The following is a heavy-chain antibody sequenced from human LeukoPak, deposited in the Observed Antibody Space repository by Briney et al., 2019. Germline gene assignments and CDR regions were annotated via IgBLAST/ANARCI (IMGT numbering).Heavy chain of an antibody. CDR2: ISYDGSNK. V-gene: IGHV3-30-3*02. D-gene: IGHD6-19*01. J-gene: IGHJ4*02. Sequence: GTSLRLSCATSGFTFRSHAMHWVRQSPGKGLEWVAVISYDGSNKYYADSVKGRFTISRDNSKNTVFLQMDSQRAEDTAIYYCANLYRSGWYFDYWGQGTLVTVSS. CDR3: ANLYRSGWYFDY. CDR1: GFTFRSHA.